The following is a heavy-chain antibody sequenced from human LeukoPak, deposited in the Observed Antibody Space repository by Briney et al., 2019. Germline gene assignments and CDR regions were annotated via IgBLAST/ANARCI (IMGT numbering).Heavy chain of an antibody. V-gene: IGHV4-34*01. CDR1: GGSISSYY. Sequence: SETLSLTCTVSGGSISSYYWSWIRQPPGKGLEWIGEINHSGSTNYNPSLKSRVTISVDTSKNQFSLRLTSVTAADTAVYYCARQLGSGSYFYYYYYMDVWGKGTTVTISS. D-gene: IGHD3-10*01. J-gene: IGHJ6*03. CDR2: INHSGST. CDR3: ARQLGSGSYFYYYYYMDV.